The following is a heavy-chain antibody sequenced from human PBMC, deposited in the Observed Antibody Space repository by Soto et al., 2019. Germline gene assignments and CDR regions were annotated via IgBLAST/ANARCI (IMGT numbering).Heavy chain of an antibody. CDR1: GGSISSYY. V-gene: IGHV4-59*01. J-gene: IGHJ5*02. CDR3: ARGGGGYCSSTSCYRPPNWFDP. CDR2: IYYSGST. D-gene: IGHD2-2*02. Sequence: SETLSLTCTVSGGSISSYYWSWIRQPPGKGLEWIGYIYYSGSTNYNPSLKSRVTISVDTSKNQFSLKLSSVTAADTAVYYCARGGGGYCSSTSCYRPPNWFDPWGQGTMVTVSS.